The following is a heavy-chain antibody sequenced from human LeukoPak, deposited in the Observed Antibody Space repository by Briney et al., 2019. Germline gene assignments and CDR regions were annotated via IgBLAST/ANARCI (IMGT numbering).Heavy chain of an antibody. CDR2: ISWDGGST. J-gene: IGHJ4*02. D-gene: IGHD5-18*01. CDR3: AKDIRGYSYGWGGYFDY. V-gene: IGHV3-43*01. Sequence: GGSLRLSCAASGFTFDDYTMHWVRQAPGKGLEWVSLISWDGGSTHYADSVKGRFTISRDNSKNSLYLQMNSLRTEDTALYYCAKDIRGYSYGWGGYFDYWGQGTLVTVSS. CDR1: GFTFDDYT.